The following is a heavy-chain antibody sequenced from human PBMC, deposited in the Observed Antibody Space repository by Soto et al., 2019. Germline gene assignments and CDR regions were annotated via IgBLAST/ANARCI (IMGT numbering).Heavy chain of an antibody. CDR3: ARVMRSVPSPPYTLFYP. CDR1: GGSISSYY. D-gene: IGHD4-4*01. J-gene: IGHJ5*02. V-gene: IGHV4-4*07. Sequence: SATLSLTCTVSGGSISSYYWSWIRQPAGKGLEGIGRIYTSGSTNYNASLRSRVTMSVDTSKNQFALKLSSVTSADTAVEYCARVMRSVPSPPYTLFYPWAQANLVAVYS. CDR2: IYTSGST.